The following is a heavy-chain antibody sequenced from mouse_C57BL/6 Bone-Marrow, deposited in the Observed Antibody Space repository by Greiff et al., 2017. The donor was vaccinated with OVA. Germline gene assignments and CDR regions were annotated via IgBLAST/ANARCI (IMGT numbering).Heavy chain of an antibody. CDR3: ARSGYSNSPDWFAY. D-gene: IGHD2-5*01. J-gene: IGHJ3*01. CDR1: GYTFTSYG. Sequence: QVQLQQSGAELAKPGASVKLSCKASGYTFTSYGISWVKQRTGQGLEWIGEIYPRSGNTYYNEKFKGKATLTADKSSSTAYMELRSLTSEDSAVYFCARSGYSNSPDWFAYWGQGTLVTVSA. V-gene: IGHV1-81*01. CDR2: IYPRSGNT.